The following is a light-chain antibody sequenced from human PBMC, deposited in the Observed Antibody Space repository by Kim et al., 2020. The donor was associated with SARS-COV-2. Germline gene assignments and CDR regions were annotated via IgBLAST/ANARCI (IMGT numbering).Light chain of an antibody. CDR1: SSDVGGYNY. CDR2: DVS. CDR3: CSYAGSYPV. Sequence: PGQSVTISCTGTSSDVGGYNYVSWYPQHPGKAPKLLMYDVSKRPSGVPDRVSGSKSGNTASLTISGLQAEDEADYYCCSYAGSYPVFGGGTKVTVL. V-gene: IGLV2-11*01. J-gene: IGLJ3*02.